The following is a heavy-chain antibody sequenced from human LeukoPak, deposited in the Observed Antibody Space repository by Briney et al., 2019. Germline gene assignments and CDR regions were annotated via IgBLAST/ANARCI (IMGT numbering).Heavy chain of an antibody. CDR1: GFTFSSYW. CDR2: IKQDGSEK. CDR3: ARDASTMIVAQGNY. Sequence: PGGSLRLSCAASGFTFSSYWMSWVRQAPGKGLEWVANIKQDGSEKYCVDSVKGRFTISRDNAKNSLYLQMNSLRAEDTAVYYCARDASTMIVAQGNYWGQGTLVTVSS. V-gene: IGHV3-7*01. D-gene: IGHD3-22*01. J-gene: IGHJ4*02.